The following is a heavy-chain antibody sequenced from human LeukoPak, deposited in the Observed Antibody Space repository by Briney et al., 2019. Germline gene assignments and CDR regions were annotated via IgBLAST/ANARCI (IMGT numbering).Heavy chain of an antibody. D-gene: IGHD6-13*01. CDR2: IKQDGSER. V-gene: IGHV3-7*01. Sequence: GGSLRLSCATSGFTFSDYWMHWVRQAPGRGLEWVTNIKQDGSERYYVDSVKGRFTITRDNAKNSLSLQMNSLRAEDTAVYYCVRAIAAAASYWGQGTLITVSS. CDR1: GFTFSDYW. CDR3: VRAIAAAASY. J-gene: IGHJ4*02.